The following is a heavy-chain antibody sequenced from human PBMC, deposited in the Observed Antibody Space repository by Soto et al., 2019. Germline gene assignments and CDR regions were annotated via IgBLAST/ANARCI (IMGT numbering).Heavy chain of an antibody. CDR3: ATNPFYGDYYFDY. J-gene: IGHJ4*02. D-gene: IGHD4-17*01. CDR1: GYTLTELS. CDR2: FDPEDGET. Sequence: ASVMVSCKVSGYTLTELSMHWVRQAPGKGLEWMGGFDPEDGETIYAQKFQGRVTMTEDTSTDTAYMELSSLRSEDTAVYYCATNPFYGDYYFDYWGQGTLVTVSS. V-gene: IGHV1-24*01.